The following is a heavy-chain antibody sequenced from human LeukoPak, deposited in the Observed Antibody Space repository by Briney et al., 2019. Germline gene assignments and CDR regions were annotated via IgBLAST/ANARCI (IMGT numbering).Heavy chain of an antibody. CDR2: IYWNDDK. J-gene: IGHJ6*02. V-gene: IGHV2-5*01. CDR1: GFSLSTSGVG. D-gene: IGHD3-10*01. Sequence: SGPTLVKPTQTLTLTCTFSGFSLSTSGVGVGWIRQPPGKALEWLSLIYWNDDKRYSPSLQSRLTITKDNSKTQVVLTMTSMDPVDTATYYCAHRLWFGESYYYYYGMDVWGQGTTVAVSS. CDR3: AHRLWFGESYYYYYGMDV.